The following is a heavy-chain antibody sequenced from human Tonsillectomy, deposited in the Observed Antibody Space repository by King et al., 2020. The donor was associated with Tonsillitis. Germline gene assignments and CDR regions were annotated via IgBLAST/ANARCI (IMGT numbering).Heavy chain of an antibody. V-gene: IGHV4-31*01. CDR2: IDYSGST. CDR1: GGSINSGGYF. CDR3: ARGGTAYFDP. Sequence: LQLQESGPGLVKPSQTLSLTCTVSGGSINSGGYFWSWIRQHPEKGLEWIGYIDYSGSTYYNPSLQSLVTISVDTSKNQFSLKLSSVTAADTAVYYCARGGTAYFDPWGQGTLVTVSS. D-gene: IGHD2-15*01. J-gene: IGHJ5*02.